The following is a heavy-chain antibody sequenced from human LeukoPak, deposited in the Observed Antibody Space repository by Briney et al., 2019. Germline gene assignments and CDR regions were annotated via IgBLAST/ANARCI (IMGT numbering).Heavy chain of an antibody. Sequence: PSETLSLTCTVSGGSISSSSYYWSWIRQLPGKGLEWIGSIYYSGSTYYNPSLKSRVTISVDTSKKQFSLKLSSVTAADTAVYYCARGTTVTTPGDYWGQGTLVTVSS. CDR1: GGSISSSSYY. CDR3: ARGTTVTTPGDY. V-gene: IGHV4-39*01. J-gene: IGHJ4*02. CDR2: IYYSGST. D-gene: IGHD4-17*01.